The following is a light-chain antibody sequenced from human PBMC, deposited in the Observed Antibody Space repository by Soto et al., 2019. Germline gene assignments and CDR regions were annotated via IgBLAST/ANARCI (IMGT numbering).Light chain of an antibody. V-gene: IGLV1-40*01. Sequence: QSALTQPPSVSGAPGQRLTISCTGSSSNIGAGYDVHWYQQLPGTAPKLLIYGNINRPSGVPDRFSGSKSGTSASLAITGLQAEDEADYYCQSYDNSLSGSYVFGTGTKVTVL. CDR2: GNI. CDR3: QSYDNSLSGSYV. J-gene: IGLJ1*01. CDR1: SSNIGAGYD.